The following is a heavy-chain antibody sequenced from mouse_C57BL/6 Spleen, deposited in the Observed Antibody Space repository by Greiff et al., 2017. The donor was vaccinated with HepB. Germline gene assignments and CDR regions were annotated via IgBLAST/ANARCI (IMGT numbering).Heavy chain of an antibody. D-gene: IGHD3-1*01. CDR3: TTGLPIPYFDV. Sequence: DVQLQESGAELVRPGASVKLSCTASGFNIKDDYMHWVKQRPEQGLEWIGWIDPENGDTEYASKFQGKATIPADTSSNTAYLQLSSLTSEDTAVYYCTTGLPIPYFDVWGTGTTVTVSS. CDR2: IDPENGDT. CDR1: GFNIKDDY. V-gene: IGHV14-4*01. J-gene: IGHJ1*03.